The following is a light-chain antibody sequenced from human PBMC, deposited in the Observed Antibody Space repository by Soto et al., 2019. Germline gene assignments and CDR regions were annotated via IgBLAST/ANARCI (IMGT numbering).Light chain of an antibody. CDR1: QSISSY. V-gene: IGKV1-39*01. CDR3: QQSYSTPRT. J-gene: IGKJ1*01. CDR2: AAS. Sequence: DIQMTQSPSTLSASVLDIVTIPFRASQSISSYLNWYQQKPGKAPKLLIYAASSLQSGVPSRFSGSGSGTDFTLTISSLQPEDFATYYCQQSYSTPRTFGQGTKVDNK.